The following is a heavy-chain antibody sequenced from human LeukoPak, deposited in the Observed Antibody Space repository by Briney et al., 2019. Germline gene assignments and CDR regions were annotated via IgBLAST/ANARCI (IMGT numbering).Heavy chain of an antibody. CDR1: GFTFTNYA. V-gene: IGHV3-23*01. CDR2: ISGSGGST. D-gene: IGHD3-10*01. J-gene: IGHJ4*02. CDR3: AKDRSYYGSGNSYFDF. Sequence: GGSLRLSCAASGFTFTNYAMSWVRQAPGKGLEWVSAISGSGGSTYYAESVKGRFAISRDNSKNTLYLQMNSLRAEDTAVYCCAKDRSYYGSGNSYFDFWGQGTLVTVSS.